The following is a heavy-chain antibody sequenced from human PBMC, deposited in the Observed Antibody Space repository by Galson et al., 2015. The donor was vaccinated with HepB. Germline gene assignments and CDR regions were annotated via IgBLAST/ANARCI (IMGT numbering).Heavy chain of an antibody. CDR2: INSDGSST. V-gene: IGHV3-74*01. CDR1: GFTFSSYW. Sequence: SLRLSCAAPGFTFSSYWMHWVRQAPGKGLVWVSRINSDGSSTSYADSVKGRFTISRDNAKNTLYLQMNSLRAEDTAVYYCARVGYDFWSGYYFFDYWGQGTLVTVSS. D-gene: IGHD3-3*01. J-gene: IGHJ4*02. CDR3: ARVGYDFWSGYYFFDY.